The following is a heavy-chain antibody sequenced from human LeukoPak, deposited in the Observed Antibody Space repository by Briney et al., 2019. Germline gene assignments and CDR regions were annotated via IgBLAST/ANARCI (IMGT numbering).Heavy chain of an antibody. J-gene: IGHJ4*02. CDR2: ITTYNGDT. Sequence: ASVKVSCETSGYTFTTYPINWVRQAPGQGLEWMGWITTYNGDTNYAQNLQGRVTMTADTSTSTAYMELRSLRSDDTAVYYCARSEYSGSFEENYWGQGTLVTVSS. V-gene: IGHV1-18*01. CDR3: ARSEYSGSFEENY. D-gene: IGHD1-26*01. CDR1: GYTFTTYP.